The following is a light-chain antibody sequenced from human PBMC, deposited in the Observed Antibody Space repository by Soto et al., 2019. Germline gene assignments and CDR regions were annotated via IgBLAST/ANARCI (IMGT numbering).Light chain of an antibody. CDR2: DGS. CDR3: LQHHLYPYT. V-gene: IGKV1-17*01. CDR1: QGIGVD. Sequence: DIQMTQSPSSLPASVGDTVTITCRASQGIGVDVGWFQQKPGKAPNRLIYDGSTLQSGVPSRFTGSGSGTEFTLTIGGLQPEDFGTYFCLQHHLYPYTFGQGTKVDIK. J-gene: IGKJ2*01.